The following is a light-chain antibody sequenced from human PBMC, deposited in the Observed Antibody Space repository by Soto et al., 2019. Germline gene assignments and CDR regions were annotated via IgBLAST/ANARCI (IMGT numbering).Light chain of an antibody. Sequence: EIVLTQSPGTLSLSPGETATLSCRASQSVSSNLAWYQQKPGQAPRLLIYGASIRATGIPDRFSGSGSGTDFTLTISRLEPEDFAVYYCQQYGSSPPITFGQGTRLEIK. CDR3: QQYGSSPPIT. CDR1: QSVSSN. J-gene: IGKJ5*01. CDR2: GAS. V-gene: IGKV3-20*01.